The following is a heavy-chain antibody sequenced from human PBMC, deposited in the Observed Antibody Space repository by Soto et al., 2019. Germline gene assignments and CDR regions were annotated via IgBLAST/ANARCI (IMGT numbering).Heavy chain of an antibody. CDR1: GDSVSSNNVA. V-gene: IGHV6-1*01. CDR2: TYYRSKWYN. CDR3: AREINSAIDI. D-gene: IGHD1-1*01. Sequence: LSLTCVISGDSVSSNNVAWNWIRQSPSRGLEWLGRTYYRSKWYNNYAVSVKSRTTINADTSKNQFSLQLASVTREDTAVYYCAREINSAIDIWGQGTMVTVSS. J-gene: IGHJ3*02.